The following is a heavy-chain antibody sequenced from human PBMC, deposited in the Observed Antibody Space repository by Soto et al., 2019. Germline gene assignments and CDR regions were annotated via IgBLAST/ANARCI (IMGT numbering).Heavy chain of an antibody. V-gene: IGHV4-59*01. CDR1: GASISSYY. J-gene: IGHJ5*02. D-gene: IGHD1-26*01. CDR2: IYYTGST. CDR3: ASQVGATHENWFDP. Sequence: SETLSLTCTVSGASISSYYWSWIRQPPGKGLEWIGYIYYTGSTHYNPSLKSRLTISMDTSKNQFSLKLSSVTAADTAVYYCASQVGATHENWFDPWGQGTLVTVSS.